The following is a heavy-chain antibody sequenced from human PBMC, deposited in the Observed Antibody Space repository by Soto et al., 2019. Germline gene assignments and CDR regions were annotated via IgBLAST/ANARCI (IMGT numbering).Heavy chain of an antibody. CDR2: IYYSGST. J-gene: IGHJ4*02. CDR1: GGSISSYY. CDR3: ASFPYYGSGSTRQDY. D-gene: IGHD3-10*01. V-gene: IGHV4-59*08. Sequence: QVQLQESGPGLVKPSETLSLTRTVSGGSISSYYWSWIRQPPGKGLEWIGYIYYSGSTNYNHYLKSRVTISVDASKNQFSLKLSSVTAADTAVYYCASFPYYGSGSTRQDYWGQGTLVTVSS.